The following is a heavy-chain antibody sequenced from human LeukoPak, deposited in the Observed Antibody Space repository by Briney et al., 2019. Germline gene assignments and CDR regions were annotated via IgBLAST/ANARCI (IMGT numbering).Heavy chain of an antibody. V-gene: IGHV3-30-3*01. J-gene: IGHJ1*01. CDR2: ISYDGSNK. CDR3: ARGNDILTGSLDAEYFQH. Sequence: GRSLRLSCAASGFTFSSYAMHWVRQAPGKGLEWVAVISYDGSNKYYADSVKGRFTISRDNSKNTLYLQMNSLRAEDTAVYYCARGNDILTGSLDAEYFQHWGQDTLVTVSS. CDR1: GFTFSSYA. D-gene: IGHD3-9*01.